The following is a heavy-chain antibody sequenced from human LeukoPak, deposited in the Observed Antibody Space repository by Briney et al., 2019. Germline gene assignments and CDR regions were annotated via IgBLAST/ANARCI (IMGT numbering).Heavy chain of an antibody. CDR3: ARASVEHSIVAGDYFDY. CDR1: GYSINNAHY. CDR2: ISQSAIA. J-gene: IGHJ4*02. V-gene: IGHV4-38-2*01. D-gene: IGHD2-15*01. Sequence: PSETLSLTCAVSGYSINNAHYWAWIRQPPGKGLEWIGNISQSAIASYNPSLKSRVTISLVTSNNHFSLDLRSVTAADTAVYFCARASVEHSIVAGDYFDYWGQGTLVTVSS.